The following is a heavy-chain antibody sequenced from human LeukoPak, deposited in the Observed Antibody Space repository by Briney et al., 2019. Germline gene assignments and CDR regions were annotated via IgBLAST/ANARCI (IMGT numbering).Heavy chain of an antibody. CDR2: IYYSGST. D-gene: IGHD6-19*01. CDR3: AGERGEEYSSGWYKTNYFDN. J-gene: IGHJ4*02. CDR1: GGSISSYY. Sequence: SETMSLTSTVYGGSISSYYWSWIRQPPGKGLEWIGYIYYSGSTNYNPSLKSRVTISVDMSKKQISLTLTSVTGADTAVYCAGERGEEYSSGWYKTNYFDNWGQGIRVTVSS. V-gene: IGHV4-59*12.